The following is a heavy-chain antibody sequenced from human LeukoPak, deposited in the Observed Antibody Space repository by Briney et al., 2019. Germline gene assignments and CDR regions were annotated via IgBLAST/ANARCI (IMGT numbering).Heavy chain of an antibody. D-gene: IGHD3-3*02. Sequence: GGSLRLSCAASGFTFSSYAMSWVREAPGKGLECVSAISGSGGSTYYADSVKGRFTISRDNSKNTLYLRMNSLRAEDTAVYYCAKAHFAAGYYGMDVWGQGTTVSVSS. CDR2: ISGSGGST. J-gene: IGHJ6*02. CDR1: GFTFSSYA. CDR3: AKAHFAAGYYGMDV. V-gene: IGHV3-23*01.